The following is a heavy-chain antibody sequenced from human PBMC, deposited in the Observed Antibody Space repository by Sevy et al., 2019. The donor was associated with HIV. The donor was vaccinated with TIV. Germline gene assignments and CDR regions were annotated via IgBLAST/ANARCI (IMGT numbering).Heavy chain of an antibody. V-gene: IGHV4-4*02. CDR2: MYHRGTT. CDR3: AAAAGTDILGYYFDS. D-gene: IGHD6-25*01. J-gene: IGHJ4*02. CDR1: GDSIISSRW. Sequence: SETLSLTCTVPGDSIISSRWWSWFRQSPGKGLEWIGDMYHRGTTNYSPSLKNRVIMSVDKSKNQFSLKLTSVTAADTAVYYCAAAAGTDILGYYFDSWGQGIPVTVSS.